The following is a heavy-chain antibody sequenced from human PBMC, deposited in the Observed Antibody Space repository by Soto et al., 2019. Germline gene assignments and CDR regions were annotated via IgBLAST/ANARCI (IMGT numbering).Heavy chain of an antibody. CDR1: GFTFSSYW. J-gene: IGHJ6*03. CDR3: ARDEWLVGSSWYYYYMDV. CDR2: IKQDGSEK. Sequence: EVQLVESGGGLVQPGGSLRLSCAASGFTFSSYWMSWVRQAPGKGLEWVANIKQDGSEKNYVDSVKGRFTISRDNAKNSLYLQVSSLRAEDTAVYYCARDEWLVGSSWYYYYMDVWGKGTTVTVSS. V-gene: IGHV3-7*01. D-gene: IGHD6-13*01.